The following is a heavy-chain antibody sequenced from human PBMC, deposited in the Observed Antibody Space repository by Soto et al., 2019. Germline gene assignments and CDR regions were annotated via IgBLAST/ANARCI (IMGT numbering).Heavy chain of an antibody. V-gene: IGHV3-33*01. J-gene: IGHJ1*01. Sequence: QVQLVESGGGVVQPGRSLRLSCAASGFTFSSYGMHWVRQAPGKGLEWVAVIWHDGSNKYYADSVKGRFTIYRDNAKNTLYLQMNRMRAEDTAVYYCVRDGGQWLATGRYVQHWGQGNLVTVSS. CDR1: GFTFSSYG. D-gene: IGHD6-19*01. CDR2: IWHDGSNK. CDR3: VRDGGQWLATGRYVQH.